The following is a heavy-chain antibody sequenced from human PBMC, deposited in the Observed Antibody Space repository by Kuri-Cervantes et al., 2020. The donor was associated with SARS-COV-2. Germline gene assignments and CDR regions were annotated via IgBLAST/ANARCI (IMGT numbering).Heavy chain of an antibody. CDR2: ISSSSTSI. Sequence: GESLKISCAASGYDFSDYSMTWIRQAPGKGLEWVSYISSSSTSIYYGESVMGRFTISRDNAKKLLYLQMNSLRAEDTGLYYCAGEIQYFEWSPRTYNMAVWGKGTSVTVSS. V-gene: IGHV3-11*04. J-gene: IGHJ6*03. CDR1: GYDFSDYS. CDR3: AGEIQYFEWSPRTYNMAV. D-gene: IGHD3-9*01.